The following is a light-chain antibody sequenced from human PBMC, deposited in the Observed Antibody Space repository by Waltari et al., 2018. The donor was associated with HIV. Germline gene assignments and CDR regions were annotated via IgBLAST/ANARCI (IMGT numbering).Light chain of an antibody. CDR3: CSYTGTGVL. Sequence: QSALTQPASVSGSPGQSITISCTGTSSDVGAYNLVSWYQQHPGTAPKLMIFEVTTRPSGVSDRFSGSMSGNTAYRTISGLQAEDEGDYYCCSYTGTGVLFGRGTKLTVL. J-gene: IGLJ2*01. V-gene: IGLV2-23*02. CDR2: EVT. CDR1: SSDVGAYNL.